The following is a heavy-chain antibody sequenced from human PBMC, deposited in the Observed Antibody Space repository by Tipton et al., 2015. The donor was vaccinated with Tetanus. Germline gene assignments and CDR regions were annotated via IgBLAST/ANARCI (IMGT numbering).Heavy chain of an antibody. CDR3: ARVRRGATTDLDY. CDR2: VHYSGDT. Sequence: TLSLTCTLSGGSISSYYWSWVRQPPGKGLEWLGYVHYSGDTNYNYNPSLQSRLTISVDTSKNQFSLNLGSVTAADTAVYYCARVRRGATTDLDYWGQGTLATVSS. CDR1: GGSISSYY. D-gene: IGHD5-12*01. J-gene: IGHJ4*02. V-gene: IGHV4-59*01.